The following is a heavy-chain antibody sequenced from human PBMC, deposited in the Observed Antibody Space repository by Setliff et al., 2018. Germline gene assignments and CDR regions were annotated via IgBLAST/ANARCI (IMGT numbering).Heavy chain of an antibody. CDR2: IQQDGSEK. CDR3: ARARYCSSTSCYYYYYMDV. J-gene: IGHJ6*03. D-gene: IGHD2-2*01. CDR1: GFTFSSYW. Sequence: GGSLRLSCAASGFTFSSYWMSWVRQAPGKGLEWVANIQQDGSEKYHVDSVMGRFTISRDNAKNTLYLQMNSLRAEGTAVYYCARARYCSSTSCYYYYYMDVWGKGTTVTVSS. V-gene: IGHV3-7*01.